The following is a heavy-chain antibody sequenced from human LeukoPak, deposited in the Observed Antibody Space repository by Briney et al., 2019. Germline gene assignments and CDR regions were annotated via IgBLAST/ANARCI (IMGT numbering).Heavy chain of an antibody. CDR1: GYTFTSYG. CDR3: AGDLSSGWYTGYYYYYYMDV. D-gene: IGHD6-19*01. J-gene: IGHJ6*03. Sequence: ASVKVSCKASGYTFTSYGISWVRQAPGQGLEWMGWISAYNGNTNYAQKLQGRVTMTTDTSTSTAYMELRSLRSDDTAVYYCAGDLSSGWYTGYYYYYYMDVWGKGTTVTVSS. V-gene: IGHV1-18*01. CDR2: ISAYNGNT.